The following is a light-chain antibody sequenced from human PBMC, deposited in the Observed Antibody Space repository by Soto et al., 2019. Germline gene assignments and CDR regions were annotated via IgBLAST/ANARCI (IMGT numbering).Light chain of an antibody. V-gene: IGKV1-17*03. CDR3: LPHTSYPWT. CDR2: AAS. Sequence: DIQMTQSPSAMSASVGDRSTITCLASQGISKYLAWFQQRPGKVPRRLVYAASSLQSGVPSRFSGSGSGTEFTLTISSLQPEDFGTYYCLPHTSYPWTVGPGTKVDIK. J-gene: IGKJ1*01. CDR1: QGISKY.